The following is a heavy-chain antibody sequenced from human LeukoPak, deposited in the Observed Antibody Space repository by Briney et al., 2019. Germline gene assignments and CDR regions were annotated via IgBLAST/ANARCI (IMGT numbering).Heavy chain of an antibody. CDR3: ARATIRGSMIVVVNLGY. CDR1: GYTFTGYY. D-gene: IGHD3-22*01. V-gene: IGHV1-2*02. J-gene: IGHJ4*02. CDR2: INPNSGGT. Sequence: GASVKVSCKASGYTFTGYYMHWVRQAPGQGLGWMGWINPNSGGTNYAQKFQGRVTMTRDTSISTAYMELSRLRSDDTAVYYCARATIRGSMIVVVNLGYWGQGTLVTVSS.